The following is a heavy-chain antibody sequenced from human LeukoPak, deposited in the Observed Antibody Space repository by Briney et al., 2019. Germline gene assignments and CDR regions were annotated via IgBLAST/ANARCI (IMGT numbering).Heavy chain of an antibody. CDR3: AKDCRRGFSFGHAAY. CDR1: GFTFSSYA. D-gene: IGHD5-18*01. V-gene: IGHV3-23*01. J-gene: IGHJ4*02. Sequence: GGSLRLSCAASGFTFSSYAMSWIRQAPGKGLEWVWAISGSGGSTYYAASVKGRFTIARANSKNSPHLQMTRLSAENTVEYYGAKDCRRGFSFGHAAYWRQGTLVSVSS. CDR2: ISGSGGST.